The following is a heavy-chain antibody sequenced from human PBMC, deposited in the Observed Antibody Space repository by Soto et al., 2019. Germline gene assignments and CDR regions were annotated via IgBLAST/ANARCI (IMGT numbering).Heavy chain of an antibody. V-gene: IGHV4-61*08. J-gene: IGHJ5*02. CDR2: VYFSGNT. Sequence: ETLSLTCSVSGDSVSSGDYYWSWIRQPPGKGLEWIGHVYFSGNTNYIPSLKSRLTMSVDTAKNQFSLKLNSVTAADTAVYYCARIPVDTYMIYWSDPWGQGTQVTVSS. D-gene: IGHD3-16*01. CDR3: ARIPVDTYMIYWSDP. CDR1: GDSVSSGDYY.